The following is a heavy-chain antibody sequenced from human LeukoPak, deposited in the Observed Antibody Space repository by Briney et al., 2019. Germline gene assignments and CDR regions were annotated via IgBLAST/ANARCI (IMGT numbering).Heavy chain of an antibody. CDR3: ARDLIAHCSSTSCYHGGFDY. Sequence: SETLSLTCSVSDGSINSYYWNWIRQPPGKGLEWIGYIYYSGSTNYNPSLKSRVTISVDTSKNQFSLKLSPVTAADTAVYYCARDLIAHCSSTSCYHGGFDYWGQGTLVTVSS. V-gene: IGHV4-59*01. CDR2: IYYSGST. J-gene: IGHJ4*02. D-gene: IGHD2-2*01. CDR1: DGSINSYY.